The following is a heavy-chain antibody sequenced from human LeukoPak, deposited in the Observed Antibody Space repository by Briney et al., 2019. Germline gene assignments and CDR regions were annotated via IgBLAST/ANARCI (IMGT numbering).Heavy chain of an antibody. J-gene: IGHJ4*02. D-gene: IGHD1-1*01. CDR3: AIMGNVEFDY. CDR2: ISGSSSYI. Sequence: GGSLRLSCAASGFTFSSYAMSWVRQAPGKGLEWVSAISGSSSYIYYADSVKGRFTISRDNAKNSLYLQMNSLRAEDTAVYYCAIMGNVEFDYWGQGTLVTVSS. V-gene: IGHV3-21*01. CDR1: GFTFSSYA.